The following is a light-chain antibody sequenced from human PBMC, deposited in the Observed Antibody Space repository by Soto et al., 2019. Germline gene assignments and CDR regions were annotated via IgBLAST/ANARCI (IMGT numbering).Light chain of an antibody. CDR1: QGISNY. CDR2: AAS. CDR3: QQSYSTTWT. V-gene: IGKV1-39*01. Sequence: DIQMTQSPSARSSSFGDRVTITCRASQGISNYLAWFQQKPGKVPKILIYAASTLQSGVPSRFSGSGSGTDFTLTISSLQHEDFATYYCQQSYSTTWTFGQGTKVDIK. J-gene: IGKJ1*01.